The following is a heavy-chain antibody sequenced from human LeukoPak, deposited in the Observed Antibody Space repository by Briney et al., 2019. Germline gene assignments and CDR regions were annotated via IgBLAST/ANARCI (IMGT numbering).Heavy chain of an antibody. CDR1: GFTFNNYG. CDR3: AKDVVVPAPAMIDY. CDR2: IRYDGSNK. D-gene: IGHD2-2*01. J-gene: IGHJ4*02. Sequence: GGSLRLSCVASGFTFNNYGMHWVRQAPGKGLEWVAFIRYDGSNKYYADSVKGRFTVSRDNSKNTVFLQMNSLRAEDTAVYYCAKDVVVPAPAMIDYWGQGTLVTVSS. V-gene: IGHV3-30*02.